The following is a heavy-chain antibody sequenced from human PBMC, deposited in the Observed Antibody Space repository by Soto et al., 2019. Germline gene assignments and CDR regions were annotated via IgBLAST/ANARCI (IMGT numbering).Heavy chain of an antibody. Sequence: EVQLLESGGGLVQPGGSLTLSCATSGFTFSSYAMVWVRQAAEKGLEWVASISNNGDTEYYADSVKGRFTISRGNSENTVYLQMNGLRADDTALYFCAKSRIFIGAIVTLLDSWGQGTQVTVCS. D-gene: IGHD3-16*02. CDR3: AKSRIFIGAIVTLLDS. CDR2: ISNNGDTE. CDR1: GFTFSSYA. J-gene: IGHJ4*02. V-gene: IGHV3-23*01.